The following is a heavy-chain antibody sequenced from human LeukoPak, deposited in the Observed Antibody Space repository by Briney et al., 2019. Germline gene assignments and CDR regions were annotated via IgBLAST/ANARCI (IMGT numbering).Heavy chain of an antibody. V-gene: IGHV3-33*06. CDR2: IWFDGRET. J-gene: IGHJ4*02. D-gene: IGHD4-17*01. CDR1: GPSFSRHG. Sequence: GTSLRLSCTASGPSFSRHGMHWVRQAPGKGLEWLALIWFDGRETYYADSVKGRFTISRDNSKNTLYLQMNSLRAEDTAVYYCAKGYGDYGLYFDYWGQGTLVTVSS. CDR3: AKGYGDYGLYFDY.